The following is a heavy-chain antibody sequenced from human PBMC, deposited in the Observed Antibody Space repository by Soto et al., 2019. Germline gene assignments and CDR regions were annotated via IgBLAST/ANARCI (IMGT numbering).Heavy chain of an antibody. CDR1: GGTFSSYA. CDR2: IIPIFGTA. V-gene: IGHV1-69*13. CDR3: TRGPFRIAAAGTYFDY. J-gene: IGHJ4*02. Sequence: SVKVSCKASGGTFSSYAISWVRQAPGQGLEWMGGIIPIFGTANYAQKFQGRVTITADESTSTAYMELSSLRSEDTAVYYCTRGPFRIAAAGTYFDYWGQGTLVTVSS. D-gene: IGHD6-13*01.